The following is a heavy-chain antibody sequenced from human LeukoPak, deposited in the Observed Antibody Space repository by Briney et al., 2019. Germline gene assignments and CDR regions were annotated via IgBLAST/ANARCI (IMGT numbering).Heavy chain of an antibody. CDR2: ISTYNGNT. D-gene: IGHD1-26*01. Sequence: VGSVKVSCKASGYTFTSYGISWVRQAPGQGLEWMGWISTYNGNTNYAQKLQGRCTMTTDTSTSTAYMELRSLRSHDTAVYYCATDDSGSPDYWGQGTLVTVSS. V-gene: IGHV1-18*01. CDR3: ATDDSGSPDY. CDR1: GYTFTSYG. J-gene: IGHJ4*02.